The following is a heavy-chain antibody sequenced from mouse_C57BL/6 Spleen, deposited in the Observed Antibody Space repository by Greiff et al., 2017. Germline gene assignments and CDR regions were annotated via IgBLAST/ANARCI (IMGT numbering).Heavy chain of an antibody. CDR1: GYTFTDYE. J-gene: IGHJ2*01. V-gene: IGHV1-15*01. Sequence: QVQLQQSGAELVRPGASVTLSCKASGYTFTDYEMHWVKQTPVHGLEWIGAIDPETGGTAYNQKFKGKAILTADKSSSTAYMELRSLTSEDSAVYYCTRNYGNYEGYYFDYWGQGTTLTVSS. CDR2: IDPETGGT. D-gene: IGHD2-1*01. CDR3: TRNYGNYEGYYFDY.